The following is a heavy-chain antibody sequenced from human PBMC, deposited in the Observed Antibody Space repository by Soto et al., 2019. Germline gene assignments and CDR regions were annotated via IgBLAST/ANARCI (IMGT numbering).Heavy chain of an antibody. D-gene: IGHD6-13*01. Sequence: QVQLVQSGAEVKKPGASVKVSCKASGYTFTSYYMHWVRQAPGQGLEWMGIINPSGGSTSYAQKFQGRVTMTGDTSTSTVYMELSSLRSEDTAVYYCARGYSSTYGGNCFDYWGQGTLVTVSS. J-gene: IGHJ4*02. CDR1: GYTFTSYY. CDR3: ARGYSSTYGGNCFDY. CDR2: INPSGGST. V-gene: IGHV1-46*03.